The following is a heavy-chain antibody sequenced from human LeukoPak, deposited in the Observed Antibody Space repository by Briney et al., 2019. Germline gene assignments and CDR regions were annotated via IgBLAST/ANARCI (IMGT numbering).Heavy chain of an antibody. D-gene: IGHD3-16*01. CDR2: IRYDGSNK. CDR3: VKGGGRIMETFAID. CDR1: GFTFSSYG. J-gene: IGHJ4*02. Sequence: PGGSLRLSCAASGFTFSSYGMHWVRQAPGKGLEWVAFIRYDGSNKYYADSVKGRFTISRDNSKNTLYLQMNSLRAEDTAVYYCVKGGGRIMETFAIDWGQGTLVTVSS. V-gene: IGHV3-30*02.